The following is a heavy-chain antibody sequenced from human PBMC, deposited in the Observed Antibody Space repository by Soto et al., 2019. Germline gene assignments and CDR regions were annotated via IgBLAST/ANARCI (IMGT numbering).Heavy chain of an antibody. J-gene: IGHJ6*03. CDR3: ARVSSGYDFFYYYYMDV. V-gene: IGHV3-21*01. CDR2: ISSSSSYI. D-gene: IGHD5-12*01. Sequence: EVQLVESGGGLVKPGGSLRLSCAASGFTFSSYSMNWVRQAPGKGLEWVSSISSSSSYIYYADSVKGRFTISRDNAKNSLYLQMNSLRAEDTAVYYCARVSSGYDFFYYYYMDVWGKGTTVTVSS. CDR1: GFTFSSYS.